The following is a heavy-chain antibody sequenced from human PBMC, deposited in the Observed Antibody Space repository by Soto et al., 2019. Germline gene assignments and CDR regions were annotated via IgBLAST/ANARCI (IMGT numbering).Heavy chain of an antibody. CDR1: GGSISSGGYY. D-gene: IGHD3-22*01. Sequence: QVQLQESGPGPVKPSQTLSLTCTVSGGSISSGGYYWSWIRQHPGKGLEWIGYIYYSGSTYYNPSLKSRVTISVDTSKNQFSLKLSSVTAADTAVYYCAREVTMIVGKKAYFDYWGQGTLVTVSS. CDR3: AREVTMIVGKKAYFDY. CDR2: IYYSGST. V-gene: IGHV4-31*03. J-gene: IGHJ4*02.